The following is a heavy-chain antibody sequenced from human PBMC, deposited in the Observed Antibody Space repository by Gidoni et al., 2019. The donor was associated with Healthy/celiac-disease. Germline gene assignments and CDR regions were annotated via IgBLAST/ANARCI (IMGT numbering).Heavy chain of an antibody. J-gene: IGHJ4*02. D-gene: IGHD3-10*01. CDR2: IYSGGST. CDR1: GFTVSSNY. Sequence: EVQLVESGGGLVQPGGSLRLSCAASGFTVSSNYMSWVRQAPGKGLEWVSVIYSGGSTYYADSVKGRFTISRDNSKNTLYLQMNSLRAEDTAVYYCARDIYGSGSYSVDYWGQGTLVTVSS. V-gene: IGHV3-66*02. CDR3: ARDIYGSGSYSVDY.